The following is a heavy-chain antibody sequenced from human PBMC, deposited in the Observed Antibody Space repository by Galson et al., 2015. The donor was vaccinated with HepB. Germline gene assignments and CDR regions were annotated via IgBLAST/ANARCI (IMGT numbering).Heavy chain of an antibody. D-gene: IGHD4-11*01. CDR2: IIPIFGTA. Sequence: SVKVSCKASGGTFSSYAISWVRQAPGQGLEWMGGIIPIFGTANYAQKFQGRVTITADESTSTAYMELSSLRSEDTAVYYCARSTDYSNYNYYGMDVWGQGTTVTVSS. CDR1: GGTFSSYA. J-gene: IGHJ6*02. CDR3: ARSTDYSNYNYYGMDV. V-gene: IGHV1-69*13.